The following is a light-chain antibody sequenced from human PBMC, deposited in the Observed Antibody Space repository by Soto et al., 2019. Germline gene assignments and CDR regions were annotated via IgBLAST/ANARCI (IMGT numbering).Light chain of an antibody. Sequence: DIQMTQSPSSLSASVGDRVTITCRASQGIGYYLAWYQQKPGRVPKLLIYATSALQSGVPSRFSGGGSGTDFTLTIDSLQPEDIAAYYCQKYNRVPWTFGQGTKVEVK. CDR2: ATS. J-gene: IGKJ1*01. V-gene: IGKV1-27*01. CDR1: QGIGYY. CDR3: QKYNRVPWT.